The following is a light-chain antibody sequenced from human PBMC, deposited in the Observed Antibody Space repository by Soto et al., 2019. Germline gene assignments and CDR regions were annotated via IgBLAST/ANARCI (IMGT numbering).Light chain of an antibody. CDR3: SSYTSSTTLGV. CDR2: EAS. Sequence: QSALTQPASVSGSTGQSITISCTGTNSDVGGYDYVSWYQQHPGKAPKLMIYEASHRPSGVSNRFSGSRSGNTASLTISGLQAEDEADYYCSSYTSSTTLGVFGGGTKLTVL. J-gene: IGLJ3*02. V-gene: IGLV2-14*01. CDR1: NSDVGGYDY.